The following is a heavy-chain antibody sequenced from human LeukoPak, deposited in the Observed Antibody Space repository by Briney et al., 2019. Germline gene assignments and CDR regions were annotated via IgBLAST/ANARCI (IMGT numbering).Heavy chain of an antibody. D-gene: IGHD6-19*01. Sequence: GGSLRLSCAASGFTFRRYWMHWVRQAPGKGPVWASRINTDGSDTIYADSVKGRFTISRDNAKNTLLLQMNSLRAEDTAVYYCARDESVTGPTTFDYWGQGTLVTVSS. CDR3: ARDESVTGPTTFDY. V-gene: IGHV3-74*01. CDR1: GFTFRRYW. CDR2: INTDGSDT. J-gene: IGHJ4*02.